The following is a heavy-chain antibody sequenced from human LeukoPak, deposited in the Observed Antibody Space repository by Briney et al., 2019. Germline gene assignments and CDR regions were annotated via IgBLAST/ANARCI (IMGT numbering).Heavy chain of an antibody. CDR1: GGSISSSSYY. CDR2: IYYSGST. V-gene: IGHV4-39*07. Sequence: PSETLSLTCTVSGGSISSSSYYWGWIRQPPGKGLEWIGSIYYSGSTYYNPSLKSRVTISVDTSKNQFSLKLSSVTAADTAVYYCARGTTYYYGSGIFDYWGQGTLVTVSS. CDR3: ARGTTYYYGSGIFDY. D-gene: IGHD3-10*01. J-gene: IGHJ4*02.